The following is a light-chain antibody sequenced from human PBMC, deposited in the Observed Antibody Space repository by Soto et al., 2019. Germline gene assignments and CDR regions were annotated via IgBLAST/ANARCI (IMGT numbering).Light chain of an antibody. CDR3: QQYGSSPSVT. V-gene: IGKV1-5*01. Sequence: DIHMTQSPSTLPASVGDRVTITCRASQSISNWLAWYQQKPGKAPNLLIYDASSLQSGVPSRFSGSGSGTDFTLTISRLEPEDFAVYYCQQYGSSPSVTFGQGTRLEIK. J-gene: IGKJ5*01. CDR1: QSISNW. CDR2: DAS.